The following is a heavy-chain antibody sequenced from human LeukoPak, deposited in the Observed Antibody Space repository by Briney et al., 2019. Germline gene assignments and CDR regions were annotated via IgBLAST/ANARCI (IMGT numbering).Heavy chain of an antibody. Sequence: PGGSLRLSCAASGFTFSSYAMSWVRQAPGKGLEWVAKINQDGSERYYMDSVKGRFTISRDNAKNSLYLQMNSLRAEDTATYFCARDHAEVPFDYWGQGTLVTVSS. CDR1: GFTFSSYA. V-gene: IGHV3-7*01. J-gene: IGHJ4*02. CDR3: ARDHAEVPFDY. CDR2: INQDGSER.